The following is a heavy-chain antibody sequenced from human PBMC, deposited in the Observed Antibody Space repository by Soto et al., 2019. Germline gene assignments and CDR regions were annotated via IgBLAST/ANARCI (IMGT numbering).Heavy chain of an antibody. CDR2: ISGSGGST. J-gene: IGHJ4*02. CDR3: AKDLTITYYYDSSGYTVDY. D-gene: IGHD3-22*01. Sequence: GGSLRLSCAASGFTFSSYAMSWVRQAPGKGLEWVSAISGSGGSTYYADSVKGRFTISRDNSKNTLYLQMNSLRAEDTAVYYCAKDLTITYYYDSSGYTVDYWGRGTLVTVSS. V-gene: IGHV3-23*01. CDR1: GFTFSSYA.